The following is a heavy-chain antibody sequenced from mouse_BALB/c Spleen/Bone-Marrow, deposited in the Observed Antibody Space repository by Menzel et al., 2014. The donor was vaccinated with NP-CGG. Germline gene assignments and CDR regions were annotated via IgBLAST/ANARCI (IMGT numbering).Heavy chain of an antibody. CDR1: GFDFSRYW. Sequence: EVKLVESGGGLVQPGGSLKLSCAASGFDFSRYWMSWVRQAPGKGLEWIGEINPDSSTINYTPSLKDKFIISRDNAKNMLYLQMSKVRSEDTALYYCARLYYYGNFDYWGQGTTLTVSS. D-gene: IGHD1-1*01. CDR3: ARLYYYGNFDY. J-gene: IGHJ2*01. V-gene: IGHV4-1*02. CDR2: INPDSSTI.